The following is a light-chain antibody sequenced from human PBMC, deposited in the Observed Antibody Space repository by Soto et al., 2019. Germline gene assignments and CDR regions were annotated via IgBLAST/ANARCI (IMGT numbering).Light chain of an antibody. CDR2: NTV. Sequence: QAVVTQEPSFSVSPGGTVTLTCGLSSGSVSSSYYPSGYQQTPGQAPRKVIYNTVTRSSGVPDRFSGSILGNKAALTITGALADDECDYYCVLYMGSGIWVFGGGTKLTVL. V-gene: IGLV8-61*01. CDR3: VLYMGSGIWV. CDR1: SGSVSSSYY. J-gene: IGLJ3*02.